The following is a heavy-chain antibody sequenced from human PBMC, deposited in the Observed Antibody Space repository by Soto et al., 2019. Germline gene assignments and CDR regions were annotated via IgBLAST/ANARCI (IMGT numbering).Heavy chain of an antibody. V-gene: IGHV5-51*01. D-gene: IGHD6-13*01. CDR1: GYSFTSYW. J-gene: IGHJ4*02. CDR2: IYPGDSDT. CDR3: ARHWGGMGSSWSVVDY. Sequence: PGESLKISCKGSGYSFTSYWIGWVRQMPGKGLEWMGIIYPGDSDTRYSPSFQGQVTISADKSISTAYLQWSSLKASDTAMYYCARHWGGMGSSWSVVDYWGQGTLVTVSS.